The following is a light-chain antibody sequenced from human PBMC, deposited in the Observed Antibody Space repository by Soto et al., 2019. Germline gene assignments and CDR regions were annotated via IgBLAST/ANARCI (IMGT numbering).Light chain of an antibody. CDR3: HQYGSSPGT. CDR1: RNVRNNY. J-gene: IGKJ1*01. V-gene: IGKV3-20*01. Sequence: EIVLTQSPGTVSLSPGERATLSCRASRNVRNNYLAWYQHKPGQAPRLLLFGASIRDTGIPVRFSGSGSGTDFTLTITRLEPEDFAVYYCHQYGSSPGTFGQGTKVDIK. CDR2: GAS.